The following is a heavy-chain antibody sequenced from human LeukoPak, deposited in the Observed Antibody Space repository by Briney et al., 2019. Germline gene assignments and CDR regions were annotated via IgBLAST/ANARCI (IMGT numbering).Heavy chain of an antibody. V-gene: IGHV3-53*01. J-gene: IGHJ4*02. CDR3: AIAQSWDELFDS. Sequence: TGGSLRLSCAASGIAVTGNYMSWVRQPPGKGLEWVAFISINTDTFYADSVRGRLTISRDSSKNTLFLQVNSLRDEDSAVYYCAIAQSWDELFDSWGQGTLVTVSS. D-gene: IGHD1-1*01. CDR2: ISINTDT. CDR1: GIAVTGNY.